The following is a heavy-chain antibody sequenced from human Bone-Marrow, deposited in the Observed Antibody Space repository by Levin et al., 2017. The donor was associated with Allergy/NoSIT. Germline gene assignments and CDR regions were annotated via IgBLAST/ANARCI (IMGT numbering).Heavy chain of an antibody. Sequence: ASVKVSCKASGYTFTDYGISWVRQAPGQGLEWMGWINVNNGHTNYIQKFQGRVTMTTDTSTSTAYMELRSLRSDDTAIYYCARGPPYLYLDYWGQGTLVIVSS. V-gene: IGHV1-18*01. CDR1: GYTFTDYG. CDR3: ARGPPYLYLDY. CDR2: INVNNGHT. J-gene: IGHJ4*02.